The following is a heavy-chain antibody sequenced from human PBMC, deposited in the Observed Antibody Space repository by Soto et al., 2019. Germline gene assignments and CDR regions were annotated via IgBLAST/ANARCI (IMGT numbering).Heavy chain of an antibody. J-gene: IGHJ6*02. V-gene: IGHV4-59*01. CDR3: ARDVVARGWYYYYGMDV. Sequence: QVQLQESGPGLVKPSETLSLTCTVSGGSISSYYWSWIRQPPGKGLEWIGYIYYSGSTNYNPSLKSRVTISVXXSXNXCSLKLSTVTAADTAVYYCARDVVARGWYYYYGMDVWGQGTTVTVSS. D-gene: IGHD2-15*01. CDR2: IYYSGST. CDR1: GGSISSYY.